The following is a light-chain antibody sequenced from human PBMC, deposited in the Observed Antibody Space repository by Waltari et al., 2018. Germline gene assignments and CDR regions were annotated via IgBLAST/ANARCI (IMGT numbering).Light chain of an antibody. CDR3: NSRDTSNNRV. V-gene: IGLV3-19*01. J-gene: IGLJ3*02. Sequence: SSEVTQDPAVSVALGQTVRITCQGESLRTYYTSWYQQKPGQAPRLLLYGNNNRPSGTPDRFSGSRSGDPASLTISGAQAEDEADYYCNSRDTSNNRVFGGGTKLTVL. CDR1: SLRTYY. CDR2: GNN.